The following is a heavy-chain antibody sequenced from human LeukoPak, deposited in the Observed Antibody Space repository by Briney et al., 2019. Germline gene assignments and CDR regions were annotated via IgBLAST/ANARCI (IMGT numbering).Heavy chain of an antibody. CDR2: IKQDGSEK. J-gene: IGHJ6*02. CDR1: GFTFSSYW. Sequence: GGSLRPSCAASGFTFSSYWMSWVRQAPGKGLEWVANIKQDGSEKYYVDSVKGRFTISRDNAKNSLYLQMNSLRAEDTAVYYCARFSLYYYYYYGMDVWGQGTTVTVSS. D-gene: IGHD3-16*01. V-gene: IGHV3-7*01. CDR3: ARFSLYYYYYYGMDV.